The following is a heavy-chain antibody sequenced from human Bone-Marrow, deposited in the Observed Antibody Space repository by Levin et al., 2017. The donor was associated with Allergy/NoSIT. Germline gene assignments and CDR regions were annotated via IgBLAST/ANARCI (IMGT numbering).Heavy chain of an antibody. V-gene: IGHV1-69*01. Sequence: LGESLKISCKASGGTFSSYAISWVRQAPGQGLEWMGGIIPIFGTANYAQKFQGRVTITADESTSTAYMELSSLRSEDTAVYYCAGDVRGWGSLRSRASSTKRNEANGLLDGMDVWGQGTTVTVSS. CDR1: GGTFSSYA. J-gene: IGHJ6*02. CDR2: IIPIFGTA. CDR3: AGDVRGWGSLRSRASSTKRNEANGLLDGMDV. D-gene: IGHD3-16*01.